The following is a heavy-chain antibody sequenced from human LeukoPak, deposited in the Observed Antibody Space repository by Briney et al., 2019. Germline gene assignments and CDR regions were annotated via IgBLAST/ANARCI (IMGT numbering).Heavy chain of an antibody. D-gene: IGHD3-10*01. J-gene: IGHJ5*02. CDR1: GFTFSSYS. CDR2: ISSSSSYI. Sequence: PGGSLRLSCAASGFTFSSYSMNWVRQAPGKGLDWVSSISSSSSYIYYADSVKGRFTISRDNSKNTLYLQMNSLRAEDTAVYYCAKRRRDSSGIPHNWFDPWGQGTLVTVSS. CDR3: AKRRRDSSGIPHNWFDP. V-gene: IGHV3-21*04.